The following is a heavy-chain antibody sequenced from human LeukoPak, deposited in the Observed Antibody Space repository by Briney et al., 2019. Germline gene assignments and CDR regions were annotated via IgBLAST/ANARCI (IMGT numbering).Heavy chain of an antibody. V-gene: IGHV3-7*01. CDR1: RFTFSSYS. CDR3: GRHRSGSGTYFIDY. CDR2: MKKDGSET. Sequence: TGGSLRLSCVVSRFTFSSYSMIWVRQAPGKGLQWVANMKKDGSETNYGDSVKGRFTISRDNAKNSLYLQMNSLRAEDTAVYYCGRHRSGSGTYFIDYWGQGTLVSVSS. D-gene: IGHD3-10*01. J-gene: IGHJ4*02.